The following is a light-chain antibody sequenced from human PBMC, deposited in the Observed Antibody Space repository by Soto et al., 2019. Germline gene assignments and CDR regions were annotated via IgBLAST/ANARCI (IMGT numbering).Light chain of an antibody. Sequence: SYELTQPPSVSVAPGQTARIPCGGNNITHKSVHWYQHKPGQAPVLVVYDNSDRPSGIPERFSGSNSGNTATLTISRAGAADEADYYCQVWDSATDHVIFGGGTKLTVL. CDR3: QVWDSATDHVI. CDR2: DNS. V-gene: IGLV3-21*02. CDR1: NITHKS. J-gene: IGLJ2*01.